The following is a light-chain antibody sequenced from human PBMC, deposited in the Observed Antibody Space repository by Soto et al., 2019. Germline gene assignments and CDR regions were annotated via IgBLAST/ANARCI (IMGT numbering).Light chain of an antibody. CDR3: QQSYT. J-gene: IGKJ2*01. CDR2: AAS. V-gene: IGKV1-39*01. CDR1: QSISSY. Sequence: DIQMTQSPSSLSASVGDRVTITCRASQSISSYLNWYQQKPGKAPKLLIYAASSLQSGVPSRFSCSGSGTDFTLTISSLQPEDFATYYCQQSYTFGQGTKVDIK.